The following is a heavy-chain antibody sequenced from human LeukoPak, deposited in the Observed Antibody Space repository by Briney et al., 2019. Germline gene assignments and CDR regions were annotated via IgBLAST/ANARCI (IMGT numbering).Heavy chain of an antibody. CDR2: IQYDGRNK. D-gene: IGHD4-17*01. J-gene: IGHJ6*03. CDR3: AKDKNDSGDYSSMDV. V-gene: IGHV3-30*02. Sequence: GGSLRLSCAASGFTFSCYAMLWVRQAPGKGLGWVAFIQYDGRNKCCADSVKGRFTVSRGNSKNTLYLQMNSLRVEDTAIYYCAKDKNDSGDYSSMDVWGKGTTVTVSS. CDR1: GFTFSCYA.